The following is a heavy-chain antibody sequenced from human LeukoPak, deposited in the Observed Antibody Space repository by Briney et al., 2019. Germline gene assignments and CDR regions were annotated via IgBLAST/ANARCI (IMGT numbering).Heavy chain of an antibody. CDR1: GYTFTGYH. Sequence: ASVKVSCKASGYTFTGYHMHWVRQAPGQGLEWMGRINPNSGGTTYAQKFQGRVTMTRDTSISTAYMELSRLRSGDTAVFYCARQRSGWSYDAFDIWGQGTMVTVSS. D-gene: IGHD6-19*01. CDR2: INPNSGGT. J-gene: IGHJ3*02. V-gene: IGHV1-2*06. CDR3: ARQRSGWSYDAFDI.